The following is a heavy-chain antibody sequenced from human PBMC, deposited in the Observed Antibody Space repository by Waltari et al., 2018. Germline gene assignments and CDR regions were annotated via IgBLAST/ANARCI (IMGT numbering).Heavy chain of an antibody. CDR3: ARGGSNYPLVPFDY. CDR1: GFTFSSYA. J-gene: IGHJ4*02. D-gene: IGHD4-4*01. V-gene: IGHV3-30-3*01. Sequence: QVQLVESGGGVVQPGRSLRLSCAASGFTFSSYAMHWVRQAPGKGLEWVAVISYDGSKKYYADSVKGRFTISRDNSKNTLYLQMNSLRAEDTAVYYCARGGSNYPLVPFDYWGQGTLVTVSS. CDR2: ISYDGSKK.